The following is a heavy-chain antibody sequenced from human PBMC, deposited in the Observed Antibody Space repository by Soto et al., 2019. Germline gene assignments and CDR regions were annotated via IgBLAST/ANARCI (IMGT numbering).Heavy chain of an antibody. CDR2: INPNSGGT. CDR1: GYTFTGYY. CDR3: ARDFSLAARPKSSPLNY. V-gene: IGHV1-2*04. Sequence: SSVKFSFESSGYTFTGYYIHWVRQAPGQWLEWMGWINPNSGGTNYARNFQGWVTMTRDTSISTAYMELSRLRSDDTAVYYCARDFSLAARPKSSPLNYWGQGTLVTVSS. D-gene: IGHD6-6*01. J-gene: IGHJ4*02.